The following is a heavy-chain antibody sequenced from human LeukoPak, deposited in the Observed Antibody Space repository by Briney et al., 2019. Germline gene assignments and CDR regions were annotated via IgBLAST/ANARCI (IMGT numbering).Heavy chain of an antibody. J-gene: IGHJ4*02. D-gene: IGHD3-22*01. CDR2: ISGPGGHI. Sequence: GGSRRLSCAASGFTFRTFVMSWVRQTPGKGLEWVSAISGPGGHIYYADSVKGRFTISRDNSKNTLFLQMNSLRAEDTAVYYCAKDAYDYYYDSSAGYWGQGTLVTVSS. V-gene: IGHV3-23*01. CDR3: AKDAYDYYYDSSAGY. CDR1: GFTFRTFV.